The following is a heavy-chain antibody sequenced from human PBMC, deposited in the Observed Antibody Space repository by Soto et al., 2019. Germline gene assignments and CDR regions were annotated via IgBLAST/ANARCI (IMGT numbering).Heavy chain of an antibody. D-gene: IGHD3-3*01. CDR2: INHSGST. J-gene: IGHJ6*02. CDR3: ARGGGYDFRSSQAPPIDV. Sequence: PSETLSLTCAVYGGSFSGDCWSWIRQPPGKGLEWIGEINHSGSTNYNPSLKSRVTISVDTSKNQFSLKLSSVTAADTAVYYCARGGGYDFRSSQAPPIDVWGQGTTVTVSS. V-gene: IGHV4-34*01. CDR1: GGSFSGDC.